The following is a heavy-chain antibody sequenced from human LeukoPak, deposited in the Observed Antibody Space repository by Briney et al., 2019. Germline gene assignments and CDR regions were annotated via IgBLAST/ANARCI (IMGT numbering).Heavy chain of an antibody. D-gene: IGHD3-10*01. V-gene: IGHV2-5*01. J-gene: IGHJ3*02. CDR2: IYWNDDK. CDR1: GFSLSTSGVG. Sequence: SGPTLVNPTQTLTLTCTFSGFSLSTSGVGVGWIRQPPGKALEWLALIYWNDDKRYSPSLKSRLTITKDTSKNQVVLTMTNMDPVDTATYYCAHRRITMVRGVILGDAFDIWGQGTMVTVSS. CDR3: AHRRITMVRGVILGDAFDI.